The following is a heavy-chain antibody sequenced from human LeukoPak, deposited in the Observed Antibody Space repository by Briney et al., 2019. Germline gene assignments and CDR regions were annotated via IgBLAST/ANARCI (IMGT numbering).Heavy chain of an antibody. CDR2: ISSSSSYI. CDR3: ARVEDYYYYYMDV. D-gene: IGHD2-15*01. V-gene: IGHV3-21*01. CDR1: GFTFSSYG. J-gene: IGHJ6*03. Sequence: GGSLRLSCAASGFTFSSYGMHWVRQAPGKGLEWVSSISSSSSYIYYADSVKGRFTISRDNAKNSLYLQMNSLRAEDTAVYYCARVEDYYYYYMDVWGKGTTVTVSS.